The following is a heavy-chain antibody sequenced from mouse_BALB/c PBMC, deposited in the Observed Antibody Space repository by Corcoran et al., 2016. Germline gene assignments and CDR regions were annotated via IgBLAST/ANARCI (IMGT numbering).Heavy chain of an antibody. CDR3: VGGGDRYDLDY. Sequence: EVQLQQSGPELVKPGASVKMSCKASGYSFTSYVMNWVKQKPGQGLEWIGYINPYNDGTKYNEKFNGKATLTSEKSSSTAYMESSSLTSEDSAGYYCVGGGDRYDLDYWCQGTTLTVSS. D-gene: IGHD2-3*01. V-gene: IGHV1S136*01. CDR1: GYSFTSYV. CDR2: INPYNDGT. J-gene: IGHJ2*01.